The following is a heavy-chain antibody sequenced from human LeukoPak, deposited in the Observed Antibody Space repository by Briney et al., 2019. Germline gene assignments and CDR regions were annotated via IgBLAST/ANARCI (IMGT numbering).Heavy chain of an antibody. CDR3: ARVDGGSSCPDY. CDR1: GFTFSTYW. J-gene: IGHJ4*02. D-gene: IGHD6-13*01. Sequence: GGSLRLSCAASGFTFSTYWMTWVRQAPGKGLEWLANIKEDGSETYYVDSVKGRFTISRDNARNSLFLQMNSLGAEDTALYYCARVDGGSSCPDYWGQGTLVTVSS. CDR2: IKEDGSET. V-gene: IGHV3-7*01.